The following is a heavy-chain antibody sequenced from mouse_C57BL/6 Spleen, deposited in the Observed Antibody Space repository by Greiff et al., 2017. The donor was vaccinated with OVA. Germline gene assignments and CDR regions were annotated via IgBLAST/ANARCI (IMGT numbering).Heavy chain of an antibody. CDR2: IYPGDGDT. J-gene: IGHJ4*01. CDR1: GYAFSSSW. Sequence: QVQLQQSGPELVKPGASVKISCKASGYAFSSSWMNWVKQRPGKGLEWIGRIYPGDGDTNYNGKFKGKATLTADKSSSTAYMQLSILTSEDSAVYFCARPSRYARDYWGQGTSVTVSS. CDR3: ARPSRYARDY. V-gene: IGHV1-82*01.